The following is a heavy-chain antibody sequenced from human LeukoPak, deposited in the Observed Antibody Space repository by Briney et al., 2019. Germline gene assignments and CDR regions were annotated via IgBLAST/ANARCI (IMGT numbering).Heavy chain of an antibody. J-gene: IGHJ6*02. CDR2: ISGSGGST. D-gene: IGHD3-10*01. V-gene: IGHV3-23*01. CDR3: ARERYYYDSSGVYYYYGMDV. CDR1: GFTFSNYA. Sequence: PGGSLRLSCAASGFTFSNYAMSWVRQAPGKGLEWVSGISGSGGSTYYADSVKGRFTISRDNAKNTLYLQMNSLRAEDTAVYYCARERYYYDSSGVYYYYGMDVWGQGTTVTVSS.